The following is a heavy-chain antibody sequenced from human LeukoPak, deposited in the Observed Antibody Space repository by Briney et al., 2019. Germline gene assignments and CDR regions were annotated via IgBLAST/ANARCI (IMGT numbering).Heavy chain of an antibody. CDR1: GGPIRTYY. D-gene: IGHD6-6*01. J-gene: IGHJ4*02. CDR2: IHTSGST. Sequence: SETLSLTCTVSGGPIRTYYWSWIRQPAGKALEWIGRIHTSGSTDYNPSLESRVSMSVDTSKNQFSLKLRSVTAADTAVYYCAREGSMTARPFVSIDYWGQGTLVTVSS. CDR3: AREGSMTARPFVSIDY. V-gene: IGHV4-4*07.